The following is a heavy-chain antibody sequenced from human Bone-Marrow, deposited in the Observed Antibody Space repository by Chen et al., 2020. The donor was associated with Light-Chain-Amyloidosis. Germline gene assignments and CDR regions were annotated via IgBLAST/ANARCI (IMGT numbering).Heavy chain of an antibody. D-gene: IGHD3-3*01. CDR2: ITPMFATA. Sequence: QVQLVQSGAEVMKPGSSVKVSCKASGGTFSTYAFSWVRQAPGQGLEWMGGITPMFATAHYTQNFQGRVTITADESTSTTYMELRSLRFEDTAIYYCAREGRSGNSNPFDYWGQGTLVTVSS. CDR1: GGTFSTYA. CDR3: AREGRSGNSNPFDY. V-gene: IGHV1-69*01. J-gene: IGHJ4*02.